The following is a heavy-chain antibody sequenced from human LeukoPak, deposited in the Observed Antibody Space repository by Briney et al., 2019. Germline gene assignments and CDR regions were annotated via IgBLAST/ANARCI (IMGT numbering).Heavy chain of an antibody. CDR3: ARGRKTGTRVAVDI. CDR1: GYTFTSYD. Sequence: GASVKVSCRASGYTFTSYDINWVRQATGQGLEWMGWKGPNNGNTGYAQKFQGRVTMTRNTSISTAYMELSSLRSEDTAVYYCARGRKTGTRVAVDIWGQGTMVTVSS. J-gene: IGHJ3*02. V-gene: IGHV1-8*01. CDR2: KGPNNGNT.